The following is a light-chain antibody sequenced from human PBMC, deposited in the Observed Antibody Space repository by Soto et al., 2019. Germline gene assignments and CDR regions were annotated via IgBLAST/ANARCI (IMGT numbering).Light chain of an antibody. CDR2: AIS. CDR3: QQSYSTPYT. V-gene: IGKV1-39*01. J-gene: IGKJ2*01. Sequence: DIQMTQSPSSLSASVGDRVTITCRASQSITNYLNWYQQKPGKAPKLLMYAISTLQSGVPSRSGGSGSGTECTLTISSLQPDDFATYYCQQSYSTPYTFGQWTKVDIK. CDR1: QSITNY.